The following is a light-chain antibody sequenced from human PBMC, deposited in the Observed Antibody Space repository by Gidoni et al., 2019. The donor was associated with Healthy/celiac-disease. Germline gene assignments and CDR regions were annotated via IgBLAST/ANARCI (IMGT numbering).Light chain of an antibody. Sequence: EIVLTQSPATLSLSPGERATLSCRASQSVSSYLAWYQQKPGQAPRLLIYDASNRATCIPARFSGSGSGTDFTLTISSLELEDVAVYYCQQRSNWPPYTFGQGTKLEIK. CDR2: DAS. V-gene: IGKV3-11*01. J-gene: IGKJ2*01. CDR1: QSVSSY. CDR3: QQRSNWPPYT.